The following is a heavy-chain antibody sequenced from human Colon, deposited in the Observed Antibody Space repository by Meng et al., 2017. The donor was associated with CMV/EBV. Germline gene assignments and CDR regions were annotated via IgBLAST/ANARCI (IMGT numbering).Heavy chain of an antibody. D-gene: IGHD3-9*01. Sequence: GESLKISCAASGFTFSSYEMNWVRQAPGKGPEWVSYISSSGSTIYYADSVKGRFTISRDNAKNSLYLQMNSLRAEDTAVYYCAREGGWGFYWAGYFDYWGQGTLVTVSS. CDR2: ISSSGSTI. J-gene: IGHJ4*02. CDR3: AREGGWGFYWAGYFDY. CDR1: GFTFSSYE. V-gene: IGHV3-48*03.